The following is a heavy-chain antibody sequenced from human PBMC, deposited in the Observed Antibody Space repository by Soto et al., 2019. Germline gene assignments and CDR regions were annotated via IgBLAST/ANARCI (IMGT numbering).Heavy chain of an antibody. J-gene: IGHJ5*02. D-gene: IGHD6-13*01. CDR2: ISYDGSNN. CDR3: AKVPGAAAGTGWFDP. V-gene: IGHV3-30*18. Sequence: GGSLRLSCAASGFTFSSYGMHWVRQAPGKGLEWVAVISYDGSNNYYADPVTGRFTISRDNSNNTLHLQMNSLRAEDTAVYYCAKVPGAAAGTGWFDPWGQGTLVTVSS. CDR1: GFTFSSYG.